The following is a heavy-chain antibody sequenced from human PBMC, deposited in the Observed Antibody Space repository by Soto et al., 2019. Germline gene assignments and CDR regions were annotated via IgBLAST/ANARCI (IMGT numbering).Heavy chain of an antibody. CDR3: ARFGGIAARPLKALNYYYYGMDV. CDR1: GYSFTSYW. J-gene: IGHJ6*02. CDR2: IYPVDSDT. D-gene: IGHD6-6*01. Sequence: GDPLKISCKVSGYSFTSYWIGWVGQMPGKGLEWMGIIYPVDSDTRYSPSFQGQVTISADKSISTAYLQWSSLKASDTAMYYCARFGGIAARPLKALNYYYYGMDVWGQGTTVTVSS. V-gene: IGHV5-51*01.